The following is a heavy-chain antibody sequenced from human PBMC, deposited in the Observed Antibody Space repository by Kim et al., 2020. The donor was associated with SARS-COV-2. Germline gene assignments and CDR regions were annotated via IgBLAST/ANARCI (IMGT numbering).Heavy chain of an antibody. CDR3: ARKLGGAFDI. V-gene: IGHV6-1*01. J-gene: IGHJ3*02. D-gene: IGHD1-7*01. CDR2: TYYRSKWYN. CDR1: GDSVSSNSAA. Sequence: SQTLSLTCAISGDSVSSNSAAWNWIRQSPSRGLEWLGRTYYRSKWYNDYAVSVKSRITINADTSTNPFSLQLDSMTPGDTAVYYCARKLGGAFDIWGQGTMVTVSS.